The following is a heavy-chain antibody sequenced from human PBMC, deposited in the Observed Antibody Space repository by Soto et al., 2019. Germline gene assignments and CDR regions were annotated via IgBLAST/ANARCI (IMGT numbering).Heavy chain of an antibody. CDR2: ISGSGGST. CDR1: GFTFSSYA. D-gene: IGHD2-2*02. Sequence: EVQLLESGGGLVQPGGSLRLPCAASGFTFSSYAMSWVRQAPGKGLEWVSAISGSGGSTYYADSVKGRFTISRDNSKNTLYLQMNSLRAEDTAVYYCAKDNLYDGDPDYWGQGTLVTVSS. J-gene: IGHJ4*02. V-gene: IGHV3-23*01. CDR3: AKDNLYDGDPDY.